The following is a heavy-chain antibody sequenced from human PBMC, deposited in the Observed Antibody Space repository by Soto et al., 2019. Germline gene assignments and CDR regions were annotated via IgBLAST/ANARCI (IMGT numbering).Heavy chain of an antibody. CDR2: ISSSSSYI. CDR3: ASPGIAVAGEGYYYYYGMDV. V-gene: IGHV3-21*01. CDR1: GFTFSSYS. D-gene: IGHD6-19*01. Sequence: EVQLVESGGGLVKPGGSLRLSCAASGFTFSSYSMNWVRQAPGKGLEWVSSISSSSSYIYYADSVKGRFTISRDNAKNSLYLQMNSLRAEDTAVYYCASPGIAVAGEGYYYYYGMDVW. J-gene: IGHJ6*01.